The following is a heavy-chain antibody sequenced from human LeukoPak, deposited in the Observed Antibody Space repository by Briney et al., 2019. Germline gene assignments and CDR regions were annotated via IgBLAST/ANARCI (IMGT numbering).Heavy chain of an antibody. J-gene: IGHJ4*02. Sequence: PGGSLRLSCAASGFTFSSYSMNWVRQAPGKGLEWVSSISSSSSYIYYAGSVKGRFTISRDNAKNSLYLQMNSLRAEDTAVYYCARDWGELLLGRLDYWGQGTLVTVSS. CDR3: ARDWGELLLGRLDY. D-gene: IGHD1-26*01. CDR2: ISSSSSYI. V-gene: IGHV3-21*01. CDR1: GFTFSSYS.